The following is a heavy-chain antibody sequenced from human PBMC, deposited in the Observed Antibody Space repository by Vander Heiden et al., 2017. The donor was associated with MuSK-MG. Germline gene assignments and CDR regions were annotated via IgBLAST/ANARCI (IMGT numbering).Heavy chain of an antibody. V-gene: IGHV1-8*01. J-gene: IGHJ4*02. CDR2: MNPNSGNT. Sequence: QVPLVQSGAEVKKPGASVKVSCKASGYTFTSYDINWVRQATGQGLEWMGWMNPNSGNTGYAQKFQGRVTMTRNTSISTADMELSSLRSEDTDVYYCARGYYVWGSDRYTRSRYFDYWGQGTLVTVSS. CDR1: GYTFTSYD. D-gene: IGHD3-16*02. CDR3: ARGYYVWGSDRYTRSRYFDY.